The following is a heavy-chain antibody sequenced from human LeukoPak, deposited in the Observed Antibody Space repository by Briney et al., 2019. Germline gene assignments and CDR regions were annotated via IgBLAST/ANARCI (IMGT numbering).Heavy chain of an antibody. V-gene: IGHV3-23*01. CDR3: AKDRGEATYCDFWSGYRNSNWFDP. CDR2: ISGSGGST. Sequence: PGGSLRLSCAASGFTFSSYAMSWVRQAPGKGLEWVSAISGSGGSTYYADSVKGRFTISRDNSKNTLYLQMNSLRAEDTAVYYCAKDRGEATYCDFWSGYRNSNWFDPWGQGTLVTVSS. CDR1: GFTFSSYA. D-gene: IGHD3-3*01. J-gene: IGHJ5*02.